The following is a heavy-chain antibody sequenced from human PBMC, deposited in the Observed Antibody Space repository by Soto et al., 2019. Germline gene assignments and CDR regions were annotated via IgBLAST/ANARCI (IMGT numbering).Heavy chain of an antibody. Sequence: QVQLVQSGAEVKKPGSSVKVSCKASGGTFSSYTISWVRQAPGQGLEWMGRIIPILGIANYAQKFQGRVTITTDKSTSTAYMELSSMRTDDTAVYYCARGLGYCSSTSCPDYYYYYMDVWGKGTTVTVSS. CDR2: IIPILGIA. CDR3: ARGLGYCSSTSCPDYYYYYMDV. CDR1: GGTFSSYT. J-gene: IGHJ6*03. V-gene: IGHV1-69*02. D-gene: IGHD2-2*01.